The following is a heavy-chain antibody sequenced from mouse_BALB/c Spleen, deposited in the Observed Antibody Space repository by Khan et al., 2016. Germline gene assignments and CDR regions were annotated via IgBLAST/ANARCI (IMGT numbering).Heavy chain of an antibody. CDR1: GFTFSSHA. D-gene: IGHD1-1*01. Sequence: EVELVESGGGLVKPGGSLKLSCAASGFTFSSHAMSWVRQTPEKRLEWVASISSGGTTFYPDSLKGRFTISSDNARNILYLQMTSLSSEDTAMYYCVRGVIMVVDYFDYWGQGTTLTVSS. V-gene: IGHV5-6-5*01. CDR2: ISSGGTT. CDR3: VRGVIMVVDYFDY. J-gene: IGHJ2*01.